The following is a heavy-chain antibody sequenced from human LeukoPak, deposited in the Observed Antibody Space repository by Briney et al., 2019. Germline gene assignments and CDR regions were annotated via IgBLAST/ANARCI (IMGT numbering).Heavy chain of an antibody. D-gene: IGHD6-19*01. Sequence: PSETLSLTCAVYGGSFSGYYWSWIRQPPGKGLEWIGEINHSGSTNYNPSLKSRVTILVDTSKNQFSLKLSSVTAADTAVYYCARFLGSGWYGVDYWGQGTLVIVSS. CDR3: ARFLGSGWYGVDY. V-gene: IGHV4-34*01. J-gene: IGHJ4*02. CDR1: GGSFSGYY. CDR2: INHSGST.